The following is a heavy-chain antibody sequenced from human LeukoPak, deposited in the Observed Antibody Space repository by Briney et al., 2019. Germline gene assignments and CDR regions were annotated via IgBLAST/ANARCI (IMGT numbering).Heavy chain of an antibody. V-gene: IGHV3-30*14. CDR2: ISYDGSNK. CDR1: GFTFSSYA. D-gene: IGHD3-22*01. J-gene: IGHJ3*02. CDR3: ARGYYYDSSGPDAFDI. Sequence: GRSLRLSCAASGFTFSSYAMHWVRQAPGKGLEWVAVISYDGSNKYYADSVKGRFTISRENAKNSLYLQMNSLRAGDTAVYYCARGYYYDSSGPDAFDIWGQGTMVTVSS.